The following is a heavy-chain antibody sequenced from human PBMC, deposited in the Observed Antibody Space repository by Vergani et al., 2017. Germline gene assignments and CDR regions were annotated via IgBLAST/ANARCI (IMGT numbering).Heavy chain of an antibody. Sequence: QIQLQESGPGLVKPSETLSLTCSVSGYSISRGFYWAWIRQTPEKGLEWIGGMFHTGEASNSPSLQSRVAFSMDTSKNQFSLQLTSVTAADTAVYFCGVIMVRSPRPDNWFDYWGQGTLVTVSS. D-gene: IGHD3-10*01. J-gene: IGHJ5*01. V-gene: IGHV4-38-2*02. CDR2: MFHTGEA. CDR3: GVIMVRSPRPDNWFDY. CDR1: GYSISRGFY.